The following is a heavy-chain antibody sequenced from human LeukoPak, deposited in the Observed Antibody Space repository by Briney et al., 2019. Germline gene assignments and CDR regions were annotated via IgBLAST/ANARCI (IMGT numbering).Heavy chain of an antibody. CDR1: GGSISSYY. CDR2: IHNSGST. J-gene: IGHJ3*02. Sequence: SETLSLTCTVSGGSISSYYWSWIRQPPGKGLEWIGYIHNSGSTNYNPSLKSRVTFSVDTTKNQLSLKLRSVTAADTALYYCARDLDWDSGGDAFDIWGQGTMVTVSS. D-gene: IGHD3/OR15-3a*01. V-gene: IGHV4-4*08. CDR3: ARDLDWDSGGDAFDI.